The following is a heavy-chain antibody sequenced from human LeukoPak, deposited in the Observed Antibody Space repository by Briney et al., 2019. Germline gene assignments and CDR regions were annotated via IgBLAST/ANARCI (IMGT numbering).Heavy chain of an antibody. CDR1: GGSISNNIYY. CDR3: ARDLPPHPSLASSIAVAGLDY. Sequence: SETLSLTCTVSGGSISNNIYYWNWIRQPPGKGLEWIGSIHHSGSTYYNPSLKSRASIIADTAKNQFSLKLSSVTAADTAVYYCARDLPPHPSLASSIAVAGLDYWGQGTLVTVSS. J-gene: IGHJ4*02. V-gene: IGHV4-39*07. CDR2: IHHSGST. D-gene: IGHD6-19*01.